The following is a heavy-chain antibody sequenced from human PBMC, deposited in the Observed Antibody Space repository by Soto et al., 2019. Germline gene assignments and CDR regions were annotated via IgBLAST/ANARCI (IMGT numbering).Heavy chain of an antibody. J-gene: IGHJ6*02. CDR3: ARSGGSGSGGRCSLRYCYGRAV. V-gene: IGHV3-74*01. Sequence: EVQLEESGGGLVQPGWALRVYCAASGFTFRRFWMHWGRQAPGRGRVWVSRIYSDGSDTNYAESVKGRFTISRDTAKNTLSLKTDSLRAEAPAADYCARSGGSGSGGRCSLRYCYGRAVCSQAPTVPVSS. CDR1: GFTFRRFW. D-gene: IGHD2-15*01. CDR2: IYSDGSDT.